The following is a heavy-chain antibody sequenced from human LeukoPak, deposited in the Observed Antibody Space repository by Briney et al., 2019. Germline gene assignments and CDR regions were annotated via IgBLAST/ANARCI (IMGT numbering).Heavy chain of an antibody. V-gene: IGHV4-38-2*01. CDR2: IYHSGST. D-gene: IGHD6-13*01. CDR1: GYSISSGYY. Sequence: SETLSLTCAVSGYSISSGYYWGWIRQPPGKGLEWIGSIYHSGSTYYNPSLKSRATISVDTSNNQFSLKLSSVTAADTAVYYCARRDLWAAGTPYYFDYWGQGTLVTVSS. J-gene: IGHJ4*02. CDR3: ARRDLWAAGTPYYFDY.